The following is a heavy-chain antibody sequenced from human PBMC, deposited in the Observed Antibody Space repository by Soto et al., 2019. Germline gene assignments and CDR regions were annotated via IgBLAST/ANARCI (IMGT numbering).Heavy chain of an antibody. CDR3: ARDRMESLDY. J-gene: IGHJ4*02. Sequence: VGSLRLSCAASGFTFSSYAMHWVRQAPGKGLEWVAVISYDGSNKYYADSVKGRFTISRDNSKNTLYLQMNSLRAEDTAVYYCARDRMESLDYWGQGTLVTVSS. CDR1: GFTFSSYA. D-gene: IGHD1-1*01. CDR2: ISYDGSNK. V-gene: IGHV3-30-3*01.